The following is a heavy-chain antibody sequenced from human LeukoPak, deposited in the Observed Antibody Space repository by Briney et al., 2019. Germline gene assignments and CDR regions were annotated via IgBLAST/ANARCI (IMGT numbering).Heavy chain of an antibody. V-gene: IGHV3-30-3*01. CDR1: GFTFSSYA. CDR2: ISYDGSNK. J-gene: IGHJ1*01. Sequence: PGGSLRLSCAASGFTFSSYAMHWVRQAPGKGLEWVAVISYDGSNKYYADSVKGRFTISRDNAKNSLYLQMNSLRAEDTAVYYCARDRVAAAGPGLFQHWGQGTLVTVSS. CDR3: ARDRVAAAGPGLFQH. D-gene: IGHD6-13*01.